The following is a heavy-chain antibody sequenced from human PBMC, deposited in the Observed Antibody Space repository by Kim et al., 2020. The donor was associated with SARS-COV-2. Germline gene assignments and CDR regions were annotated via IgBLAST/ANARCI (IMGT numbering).Heavy chain of an antibody. V-gene: IGHV3-74*01. J-gene: IGHJ4*02. D-gene: IGHD3-10*01. Sequence: STNYEDSVRVRCTISRDNAQNTLYRQMNSLRAEDTAVYYCARDLWGAIDYWGQGTLVTVSP. CDR2: ST. CDR3: ARDLWGAIDY.